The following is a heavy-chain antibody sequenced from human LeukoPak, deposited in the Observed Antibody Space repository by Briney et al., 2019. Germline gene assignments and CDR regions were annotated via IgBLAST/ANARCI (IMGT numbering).Heavy chain of an antibody. CDR1: GFTFDDYA. J-gene: IGHJ6*02. CDR3: AKDKTDSSSWKVYYYYYGMDV. Sequence: GGSLRLSCAASGFTFDDYAMHWVRQAPGKGLEWVSLISGDGGSTYYADSVKGRFTISRDNSKNSLYLQMNSLRTEVTALYYCAKDKTDSSSWKVYYYYYGMDVWGQGTTVTVSS. D-gene: IGHD6-13*01. CDR2: ISGDGGST. V-gene: IGHV3-43*02.